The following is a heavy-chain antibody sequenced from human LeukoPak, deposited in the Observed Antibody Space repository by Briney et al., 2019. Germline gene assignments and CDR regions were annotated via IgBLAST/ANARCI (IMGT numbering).Heavy chain of an antibody. Sequence: QTGGSLRLSCAASGFIFSSYEMNWVRQAPGKGLEWVSYITSSGATISYADSVKGRFTISRDNTNNSLYLQMNSLRAEDTAVYYCPRDNGCGGDCLYFWGQGTLVTVSS. CDR3: PRDNGCGGDCLYF. D-gene: IGHD2-21*02. CDR1: GFIFSSYE. CDR2: ITSSGATI. V-gene: IGHV3-48*03. J-gene: IGHJ4*02.